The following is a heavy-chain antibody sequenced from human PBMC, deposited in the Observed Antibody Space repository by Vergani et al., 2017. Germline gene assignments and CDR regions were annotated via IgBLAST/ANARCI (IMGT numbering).Heavy chain of an antibody. CDR2: MNPNSGNT. CDR1: GYTFTSYD. D-gene: IGHD3-3*01. Sequence: QVQLVQSGAEVKKPGASVKVSCKASGYTFTSYDINWVRQATGQGLEWMGWMNPNSGNTGYAQKFQGRVTMTRNTSISTAYMELGSLRSEDTAVYYCARGSDYDFWCGYYRLGYYYYYMDVWGKGTTVTVSS. CDR3: ARGSDYDFWCGYYRLGYYYYYMDV. J-gene: IGHJ6*03. V-gene: IGHV1-8*01.